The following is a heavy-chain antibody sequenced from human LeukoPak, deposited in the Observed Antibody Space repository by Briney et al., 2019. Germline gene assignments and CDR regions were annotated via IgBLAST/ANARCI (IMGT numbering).Heavy chain of an antibody. V-gene: IGHV1-69*06. CDR2: IIPIFGTA. CDR3: ARGSTAAGTSRTYNWFDP. CDR1: GYSFTGHY. J-gene: IGHJ5*02. Sequence: SVKVSCKSSGYSFTGHYMHWVRQAPGQGLEWMGGIIPIFGTANYAQKFQGRVTITADKSTSTAYMELSSLRSEDTAVYYCARGSTAAGTSRTYNWFDPWGQGTLVTVSS. D-gene: IGHD6-13*01.